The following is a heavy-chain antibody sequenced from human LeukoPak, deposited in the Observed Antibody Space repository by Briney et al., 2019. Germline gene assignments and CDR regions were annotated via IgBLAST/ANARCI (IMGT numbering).Heavy chain of an antibody. CDR3: ARGFGYSYGRGYDY. CDR1: NCSITNYY. CDR2: IYYSGST. Sequence: PSETLSLPGTVSNCSITNYYWSWFRQPPGKGLEWIGYIYYSGSTNYNPSLKSRVTISVDTSKNQFSLRLTSVSAADTAVYYCARGFGYSYGRGYDYWCQGTLVTVSS. J-gene: IGHJ4*02. V-gene: IGHV4-59*01. D-gene: IGHD5-18*01.